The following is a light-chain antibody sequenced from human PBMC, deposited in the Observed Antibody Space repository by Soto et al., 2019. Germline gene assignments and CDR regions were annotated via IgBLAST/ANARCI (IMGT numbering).Light chain of an antibody. CDR2: AAS. CDR3: QQWGNSPRVT. J-gene: IGKJ4*01. CDR1: QSVSISY. V-gene: IGKV3-20*01. Sequence: IVLTQSPGTLSLSPGERATLSCRASQSVSISYLAWYQQKPGQAPRLLIYAASTRAAGIPDRFSGGGSGTDFTLTISGLEPEDFAVYSYQQWGNSPRVTFGGGTKVVIK.